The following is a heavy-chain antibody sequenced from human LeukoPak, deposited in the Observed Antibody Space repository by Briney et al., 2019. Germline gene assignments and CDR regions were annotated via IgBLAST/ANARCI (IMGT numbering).Heavy chain of an antibody. J-gene: IGHJ4*02. CDR2: IYYSGST. CDR1: GGSISSGSYF. D-gene: IGHD5-18*01. CDR3: ARGRVDTSMANLDS. V-gene: IGHV4-31*03. Sequence: SETLSLTCTVSGGSISSGSYFWSWIRHHPGKGLEWIGYIYYSGSTNYNPSLKSRVSISEDTSKKQFSLKLSSVTAADTAVYYCARGRVDTSMANLDSWGQGTLVTVSS.